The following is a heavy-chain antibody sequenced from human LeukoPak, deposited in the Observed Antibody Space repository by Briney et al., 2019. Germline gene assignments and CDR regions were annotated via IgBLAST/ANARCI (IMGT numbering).Heavy chain of an antibody. J-gene: IGHJ4*02. Sequence: GGSLRLSCAASGFTFRSYWMRWVRQAPGKGLEWVANIKQDGSEKNYVDSVKGRFTISRDNAKNSLYLQMNSLRAEDTAVYYCASGLELDYWGQGTLVTVSS. CDR3: ASGLELDY. V-gene: IGHV3-7*03. CDR2: IKQDGSEK. CDR1: GFTFRSYW.